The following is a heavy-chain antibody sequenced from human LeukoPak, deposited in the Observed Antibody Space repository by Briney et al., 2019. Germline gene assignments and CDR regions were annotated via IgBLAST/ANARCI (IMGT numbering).Heavy chain of an antibody. CDR1: GFTFSSYS. CDR2: ISSSSSYI. CDR3: ARGERGLYCSSTSCYPVL. D-gene: IGHD2-2*01. Sequence: PGGSLRLSCAASGFTFSSYSMNWVRQAPGKGLEWVSSISSSSSYIYYADSVKGRFTISRDNAKSSLYLQMNSLRAEATAVYYCARGERGLYCSSTSCYPVLGGQGTLVTVSS. J-gene: IGHJ4*02. V-gene: IGHV3-21*01.